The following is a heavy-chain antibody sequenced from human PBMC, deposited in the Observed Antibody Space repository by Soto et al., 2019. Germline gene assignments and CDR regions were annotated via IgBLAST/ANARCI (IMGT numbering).Heavy chain of an antibody. CDR1: GYTFTSYG. CDR2: ISAYNCKT. V-gene: IGHV1-18*01. D-gene: IGHD5-12*01. CDR3: ARGGDVNYYLGMDV. Sequence: QVQLVQSGGEVKKPGASVKLSCTASGYTFTSYGISLVRQAPGQGLEWMGWISAYNCKTNYAQTVQGRVTMTTDTSTRTAYMDLRSLRSDDTAVYYCARGGDVNYYLGMDVWGQGTTVTVSS. J-gene: IGHJ6*02.